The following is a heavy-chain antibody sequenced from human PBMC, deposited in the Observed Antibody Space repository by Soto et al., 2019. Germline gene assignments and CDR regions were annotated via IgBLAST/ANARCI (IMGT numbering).Heavy chain of an antibody. Sequence: PSETLSLTCTVSGGSISSSSYYWGWIRQPPGKGLEWIGSIYYSGSTYYNPSLKSRVTISVDTSKNQFSLKLSSVTAADTAVYYCASHPSFGIEPADYWGQGTLVTVSS. D-gene: IGHD3-16*01. V-gene: IGHV4-39*01. CDR2: IYYSGST. CDR3: ASHPSFGIEPADY. J-gene: IGHJ4*02. CDR1: GGSISSSSYY.